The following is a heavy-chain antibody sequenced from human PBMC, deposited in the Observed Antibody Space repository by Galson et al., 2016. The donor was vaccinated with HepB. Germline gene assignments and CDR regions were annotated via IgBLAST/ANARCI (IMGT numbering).Heavy chain of an antibody. CDR3: ARAGKWLQAQYFYSMDV. Sequence: ETLSLTCTVSGGSVSRGSYYWTWLRQSPGKAVEWLGSIYYTGSSNYNPSLKSRVSISRDTSKEQISLKLTSVTAGDTAVYFCARAGKWLQAQYFYSMDVWGQGTTVTVSS. D-gene: IGHD3-9*01. CDR1: GGSVSRGSYY. J-gene: IGHJ6*02. CDR2: IYYTGSS. V-gene: IGHV4-61*01.